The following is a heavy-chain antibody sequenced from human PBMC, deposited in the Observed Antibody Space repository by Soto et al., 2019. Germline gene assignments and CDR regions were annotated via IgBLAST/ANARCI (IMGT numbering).Heavy chain of an antibody. CDR1: GYTFAHYY. D-gene: IGHD3-16*02. CDR2: IDPRTGTSGTS. V-gene: IGHV1-46*04. Sequence: QVQLVQSGAEVKSPGTSVTLSCQTSGYTFAHYYIHWVRQAPGQGLEYMGIIDPRTGTSGTSTSPQSVQGRLSITSDASTSTGYMELNNLRSEDTAIYYCARLSRITFIVDWGQGTLVTVSS. J-gene: IGHJ4*02. CDR3: ARLSRITFIVD.